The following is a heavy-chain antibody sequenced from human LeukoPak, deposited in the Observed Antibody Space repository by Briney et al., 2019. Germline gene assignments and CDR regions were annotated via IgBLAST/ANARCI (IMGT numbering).Heavy chain of an antibody. CDR1: GGSFSGYY. CDR2: INHSGST. D-gene: IGHD3-3*01. J-gene: IGHJ4*02. Sequence: SETLSLTCAVYGGSFSGYYWSWIRQPPGKGLEWIGEINHSGSTNYNPSLKSRVTISVDTSKNQFSLKLSSVTAADTAVYYCARLSFWSGYYDYWGQGTLVTVSS. V-gene: IGHV4-34*01. CDR3: ARLSFWSGYYDY.